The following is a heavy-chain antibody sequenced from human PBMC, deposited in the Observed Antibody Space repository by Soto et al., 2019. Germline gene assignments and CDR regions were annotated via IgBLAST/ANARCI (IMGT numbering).Heavy chain of an antibody. CDR3: ARTYGSGSYFLPFEY. V-gene: IGHV1-18*01. D-gene: IGHD3-10*01. CDR1: GFMFNTYG. Sequence: QVQLVQSGAEVKKPGASVKVSCKASGFMFNTYGITWVGQAPGQGLEWMGWISAYNGNIDYAQNLQGRVTMTIDTSTSTAYMELRSLRSDDTAVYYCARTYGSGSYFLPFEYWGQGTLVSVSS. J-gene: IGHJ4*02. CDR2: ISAYNGNI.